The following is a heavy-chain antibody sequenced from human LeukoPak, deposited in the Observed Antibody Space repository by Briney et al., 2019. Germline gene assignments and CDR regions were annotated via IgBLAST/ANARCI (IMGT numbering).Heavy chain of an antibody. Sequence: SVKVSCKASGGTFSSYAISWVRQAPGQGLEWMGRIIPILGIANYAQKFQGRVTITADKSTSTAYMELSSLRSEDTAVYYCARGPTYSSSWYPYFDYWGQGTLVTVSS. CDR3: ARGPTYSSSWYPYFDY. CDR2: IIPILGIA. V-gene: IGHV1-69*04. D-gene: IGHD6-13*01. J-gene: IGHJ4*02. CDR1: GGTFSSYA.